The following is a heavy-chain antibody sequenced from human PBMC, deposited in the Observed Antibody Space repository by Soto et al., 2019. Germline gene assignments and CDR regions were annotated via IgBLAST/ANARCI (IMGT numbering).Heavy chain of an antibody. CDR3: ARLVEMGTISRSYFFY. J-gene: IGHJ4*02. V-gene: IGHV1-69*01. Sequence: QVQLVQSGAEVKKPGSSVKVSCKASGGTFSSYAISWVRQAPGQGLEWMGGIIPIFGTANYAQKFQGRVTITADDYTSTAHKERISLSSEATAVYYCARLVEMGTISRSYFFYWGQGTLVTVSS. D-gene: IGHD1-1*01. CDR1: GGTFSSYA. CDR2: IIPIFGTA.